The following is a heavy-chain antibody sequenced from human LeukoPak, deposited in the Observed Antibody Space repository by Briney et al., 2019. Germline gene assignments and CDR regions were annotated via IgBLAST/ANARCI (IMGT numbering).Heavy chain of an antibody. J-gene: IGHJ4*02. CDR1: GFTFSSYS. V-gene: IGHV3-21*01. D-gene: IGHD6-6*01. Sequence: GGSLRLSCAASGFTFSSYSMNWVRQAPGKGLEWVSAISGDSRYIYYADTVRGRFTISRDNAENSLYLQMHSLRVEDTAVYYCARDRLGYDSSSSRFDYWGQGTLVTVSS. CDR3: ARDRLGYDSSSSRFDY. CDR2: ISGDSRYI.